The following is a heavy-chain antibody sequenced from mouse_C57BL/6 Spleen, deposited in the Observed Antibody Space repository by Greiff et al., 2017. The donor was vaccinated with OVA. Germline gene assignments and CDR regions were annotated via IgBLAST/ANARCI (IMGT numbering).Heavy chain of an antibody. J-gene: IGHJ3*01. Sequence: QVQLQQPGAELVKPGASVKLSCKASGYTFTSYWMHWVKQRPGQGLEWIGMIHPNSGSTNYNEKFKSKATLTVDKSSSTAYMQLSRLTSEDSAVYYCARSWDVGGFAYWGQGTLVTVSA. CDR3: ARSWDVGGFAY. CDR2: IHPNSGST. V-gene: IGHV1-64*01. D-gene: IGHD4-1*01. CDR1: GYTFTSYW.